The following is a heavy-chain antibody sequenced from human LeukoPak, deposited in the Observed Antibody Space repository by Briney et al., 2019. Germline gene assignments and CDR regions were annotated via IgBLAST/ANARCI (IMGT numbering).Heavy chain of an antibody. CDR2: ITGSGAGT. D-gene: IGHD4-17*01. CDR3: TKDPNGDYVGAFDF. Sequence: GGSLRLSCAASNFAFSTYAMTWVRQAPGKGLEWVSSITGSGAGTSYADSVKGRFTISRDNSKSTLFLQMNSLRAEDTAVYYCTKDPNGDYVGAFDFWGQGKMVTVSS. V-gene: IGHV3-23*01. CDR1: NFAFSTYA. J-gene: IGHJ3*01.